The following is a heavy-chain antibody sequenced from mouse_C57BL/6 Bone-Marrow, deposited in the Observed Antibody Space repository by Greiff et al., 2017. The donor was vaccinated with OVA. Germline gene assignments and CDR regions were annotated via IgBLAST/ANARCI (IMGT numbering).Heavy chain of an antibody. CDR3: ARKGNGLFAY. Sequence: QVQLKQSGAELARPGASVKLSCKASGYTFTSYGISWVKQRTGQGLEWIGEIYPRSGNTYYNEKFKGKATLTADKSSSTAYMELRSLTSEDSAVYFCARKGNGLFAYWGQGTLVTVSA. J-gene: IGHJ3*01. V-gene: IGHV1-81*01. CDR2: IYPRSGNT. CDR1: GYTFTSYG.